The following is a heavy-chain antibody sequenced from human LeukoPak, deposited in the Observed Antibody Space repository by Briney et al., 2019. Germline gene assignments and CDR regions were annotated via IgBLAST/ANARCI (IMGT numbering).Heavy chain of an antibody. V-gene: IGHV3-73*01. CDR1: GFTFSGSA. CDR3: TTWGPNHYYGSGPLKAGNDYYGMDV. D-gene: IGHD3-10*01. J-gene: IGHJ6*02. CDR2: IRSKANSYAT. Sequence: PGGSLRLSCAASGFTFSGSAMHWVRQASGKGLEWVGRIRSKANSYATAYAASVKGRFTISRDDSKNTAYLQMNSLKTEDTAVYYCTTWGPNHYYGSGPLKAGNDYYGMDVWGQGTTVTVSS.